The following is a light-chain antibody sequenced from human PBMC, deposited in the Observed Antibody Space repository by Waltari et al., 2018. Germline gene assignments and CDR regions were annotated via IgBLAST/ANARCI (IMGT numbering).Light chain of an antibody. CDR2: GNS. CDR3: QSYDSSLSGPSYV. V-gene: IGLV1-40*01. J-gene: IGLJ1*01. CDR1: SSNIGAGYD. Sequence: QSVLTQPPSVSGAPGQRVTISCTGSSSNIGAGYDVPWYQQLPGTAPKLLIYGNSNRPSGVPDRFSGSKSGTSDSLAITGLQAEDEADYSCQSYDSSLSGPSYVFGTGTKVTVL.